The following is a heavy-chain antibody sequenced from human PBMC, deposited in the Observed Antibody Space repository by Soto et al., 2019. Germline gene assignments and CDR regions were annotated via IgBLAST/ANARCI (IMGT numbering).Heavy chain of an antibody. CDR3: AREYCSDGSCYSISLDY. CDR2: ISYDGS. V-gene: IGHV3-30-3*01. J-gene: IGHJ4*02. CDR1: GFTFSSYA. D-gene: IGHD2-15*01. Sequence: QVQLVESGGGVGQPGRSLRLSCAASGFTFSSYAMHWVRQAPGKGLEWVAVISYDGSNADSVKGRFTISRDNSKNTLYLQMNGLRAEDTAVYYCAREYCSDGSCYSISLDYWGQGTLVTVSS.